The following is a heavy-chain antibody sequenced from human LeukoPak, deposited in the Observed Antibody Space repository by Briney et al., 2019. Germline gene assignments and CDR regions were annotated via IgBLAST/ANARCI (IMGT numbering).Heavy chain of an antibody. CDR2: ISNDLTDK. CDR1: GFTFNNYG. V-gene: IGHV3-30*18. D-gene: IGHD1-26*01. J-gene: IGHJ4*02. CDR3: GKGLGGTFAAGNY. Sequence: PGRSLRLSCAASGFTFNNYGMHWVRQAPGKGLEWVAVISNDLTDKYYADSVRGRFTISRDNSKNTLYLQMNSLRPEDTAVYYCGKGLGGTFAAGNYLGQGTPVTVSS.